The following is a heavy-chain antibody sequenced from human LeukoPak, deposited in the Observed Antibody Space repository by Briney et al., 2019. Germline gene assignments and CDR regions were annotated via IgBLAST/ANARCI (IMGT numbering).Heavy chain of an antibody. CDR1: GYTFTSYY. V-gene: IGHV1-46*01. Sequence: ASVKVSCKASGYTFTSYYMHWVRQAPGQGLEWMGIINPSGGSTSYAQKFQGRVTMTSDTSTSTVYMELSSLRSEDTAVYYCARTVLLWFGESTMFDYWGQGTLVTVSS. CDR2: INPSGGST. CDR3: ARTVLLWFGESTMFDY. J-gene: IGHJ4*02. D-gene: IGHD3-10*01.